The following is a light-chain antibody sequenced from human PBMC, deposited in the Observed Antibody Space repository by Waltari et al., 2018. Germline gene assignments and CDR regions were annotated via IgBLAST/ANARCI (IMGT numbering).Light chain of an antibody. CDR1: QSVTRGY. V-gene: IGKV3-20*01. CDR3: QQYDNSPPWT. J-gene: IGKJ1*01. Sequence: EIVLTQSPGTLSLSPGERATLSCRASQSVTRGYLAWYQPKPGQPPRLVIHGVSSRATGIPDRFSGSGSGTDFTLTSSRLEPEDFAVYFCQQYDNSPPWTFGQGTKVEIK. CDR2: GVS.